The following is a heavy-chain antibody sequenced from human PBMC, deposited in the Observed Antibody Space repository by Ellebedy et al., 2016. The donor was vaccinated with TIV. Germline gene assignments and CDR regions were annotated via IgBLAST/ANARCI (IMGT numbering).Heavy chain of an antibody. CDR2: IDWDDDK. CDR3: ARMTTSYGSGSQGVTEYYYYYGMDV. V-gene: IGHV2-70*01. D-gene: IGHD3-10*01. J-gene: IGHJ6*02. Sequence: SGPTLVKPTQTLTLTCTFSGFSLSTSGMCVSWIRQPPGKALEWLALIDWDDDKYYSTSLKTRLTISKDTSKNQVVLTMTNMDPVDTATYYCARMTTSYGSGSQGVTEYYYYYGMDVWGQGTTVTVSS. CDR1: GFSLSTSGMC.